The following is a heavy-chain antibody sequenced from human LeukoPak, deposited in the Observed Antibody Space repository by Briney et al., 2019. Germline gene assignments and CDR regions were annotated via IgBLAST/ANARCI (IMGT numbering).Heavy chain of an antibody. D-gene: IGHD3-22*01. Sequence: PSETLSLTCTVSGGSISSYYWSWIRQPAGKGLEWIGRIYTSGSTNHNPSLKSRVTMSVDTSKNQFSLKLSSVTAADTAVYYCARGSHNSSGYYFDYWGQGTLVTVSS. CDR2: IYTSGST. CDR1: GGSISSYY. J-gene: IGHJ4*02. CDR3: ARGSHNSSGYYFDY. V-gene: IGHV4-4*07.